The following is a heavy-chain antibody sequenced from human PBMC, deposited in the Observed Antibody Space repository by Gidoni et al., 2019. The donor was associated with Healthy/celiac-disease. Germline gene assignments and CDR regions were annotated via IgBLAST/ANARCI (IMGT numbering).Heavy chain of an antibody. V-gene: IGHV4-4*07. CDR1: GGSISSYY. D-gene: IGHD3-22*01. CDR3: ARDPRTSYYYDSSGQNDAFDI. CDR2: IYTSGST. Sequence: QVQLQASGPGLVKPSETLSLTCTVSGGSISSYYWSWIRQPAGKGLDWIGRIYTSGSTNYNPSLKSRVTMSVDTSKNQFSLKLSSVTAADTAVYYCARDPRTSYYYDSSGQNDAFDIWGQGTMVTVSS. J-gene: IGHJ3*02.